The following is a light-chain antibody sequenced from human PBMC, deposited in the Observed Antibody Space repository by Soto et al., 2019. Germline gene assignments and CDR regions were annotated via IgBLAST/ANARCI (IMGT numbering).Light chain of an antibody. CDR3: SSYTSSSTYV. J-gene: IGLJ1*01. V-gene: IGLV2-14*01. CDR1: SSDVGSYNS. Sequence: QSALTQPASVSGSPGQSITISCTGTSSDVGSYNSVSWHQQHPGQAPKLMIYDVTNRDSGIPDRFSASKSGNTASLTISGLQAGDEADYYCSSYTSSSTYVFGTGTKVTVL. CDR2: DVT.